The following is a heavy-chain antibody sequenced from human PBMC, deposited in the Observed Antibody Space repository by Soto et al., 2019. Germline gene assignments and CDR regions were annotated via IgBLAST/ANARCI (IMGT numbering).Heavy chain of an antibody. D-gene: IGHD1-26*01. CDR1: GGTFSSYT. V-gene: IGHV1-69*02. CDR2: IIPILGIA. Sequence: QVQLVQSGAEVKKPGSSVKVSCKASGGTFSSYTISWVRQAPGQGLEWMGRIIPILGIANYAQKFQGRVTITEDKSTSTAYMELSSLRSEDTAVYYCARRVGDGLVLRGWFDPWGQGTLFTVSS. J-gene: IGHJ5*02. CDR3: ARRVGDGLVLRGWFDP.